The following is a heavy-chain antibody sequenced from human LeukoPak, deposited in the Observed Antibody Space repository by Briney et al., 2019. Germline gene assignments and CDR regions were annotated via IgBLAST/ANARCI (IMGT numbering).Heavy chain of an antibody. CDR3: ARGRSHIVLMVYAMGDAFDI. CDR2: INHSGST. V-gene: IGHV4-34*01. CDR1: GGSFSGYH. J-gene: IGHJ3*02. D-gene: IGHD2-8*01. Sequence: SETLSLTCAVYGGSFSGYHWSWIRQPPGKGLEWIGEINHSGSTNYNPSLKSRVTISVDTSKNQFSLKLSSVTVADTAVYYCARGRSHIVLMVYAMGDAFDIWGQGTMVTVSS.